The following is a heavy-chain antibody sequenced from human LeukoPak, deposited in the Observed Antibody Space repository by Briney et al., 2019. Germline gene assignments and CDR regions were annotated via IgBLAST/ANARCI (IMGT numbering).Heavy chain of an antibody. CDR1: GGTFSSYA. V-gene: IGHV1-69*04. Sequence: ASVKVSCKASGGTFSSYAISWVRQAPGQGLEWMGRIIPTLGIANYAQKFQGRVTITADKSTSTAYMELSSLRSEDTAVYYCASSVWIHSNPNWFDPWGQGTLVTVSS. J-gene: IGHJ5*02. CDR3: ASSVWIHSNPNWFDP. D-gene: IGHD5-18*01. CDR2: IIPTLGIA.